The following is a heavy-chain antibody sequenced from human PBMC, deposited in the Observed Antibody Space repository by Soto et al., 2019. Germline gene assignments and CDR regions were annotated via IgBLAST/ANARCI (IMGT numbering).Heavy chain of an antibody. CDR3: ARDQGNWFDP. CDR2: IYYSGST. V-gene: IGHV4-31*03. J-gene: IGHJ5*02. Sequence: SETLSLTCTVSGGSISSGGYYWSWIRQHPGKGLEWIGYIYYSGSTYCNPSLKSRVTISVDTSKNQFSLKLSSVTAADTAVYYCARDQGNWFDPWGQGTLVTAPS. CDR1: GGSISSGGYY.